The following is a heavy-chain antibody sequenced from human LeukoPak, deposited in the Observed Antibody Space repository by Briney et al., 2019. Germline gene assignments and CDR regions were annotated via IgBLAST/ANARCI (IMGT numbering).Heavy chain of an antibody. D-gene: IGHD2-15*01. Sequence: GGSLRLSCTTSGFTFSSYAMNWVRQAPGKGLECVSFISTSGDFAYYAASVKGRFTVSRDNSKNTLYLQMNSLRADDTAVYYCAGCSGGSCYSRGKYGVDVWGQGTTVIVSS. CDR2: ISTSGDFA. CDR3: AGCSGGSCYSRGKYGVDV. V-gene: IGHV3-23*01. CDR1: GFTFSSYA. J-gene: IGHJ6*02.